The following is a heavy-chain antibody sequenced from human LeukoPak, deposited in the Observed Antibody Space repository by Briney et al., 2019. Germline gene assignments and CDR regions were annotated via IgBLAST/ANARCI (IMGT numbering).Heavy chain of an antibody. Sequence: SVKVSCKASGGTFSSYAISWVRQAPGQGLEWMGRIIPILGIANYAQKFQGRVTITADKSTSTAYMELSSLRSEDTAVYYCARAGTADYGGNYFDCWGQGTLVTVSS. V-gene: IGHV1-69*04. D-gene: IGHD4-23*01. CDR3: ARAGTADYGGNYFDC. CDR1: GGTFSSYA. CDR2: IIPILGIA. J-gene: IGHJ4*02.